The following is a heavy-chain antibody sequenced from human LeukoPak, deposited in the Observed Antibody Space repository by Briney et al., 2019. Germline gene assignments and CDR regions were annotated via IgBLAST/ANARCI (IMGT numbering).Heavy chain of an antibody. CDR2: ISGSGGDT. Sequence: PGGSLRLSCAASGFTFRSYAMSWVRQGPGKGLEWVSAISGSGGDTFYADSVKGRFTISRDNSKNTLYLQMNSLRAEHTAVYYCAKVRLRFLTTPTDAFDIWGQGTMVTVS. V-gene: IGHV3-23*01. D-gene: IGHD3-3*01. CDR1: GFTFRSYA. J-gene: IGHJ3*02. CDR3: AKVRLRFLTTPTDAFDI.